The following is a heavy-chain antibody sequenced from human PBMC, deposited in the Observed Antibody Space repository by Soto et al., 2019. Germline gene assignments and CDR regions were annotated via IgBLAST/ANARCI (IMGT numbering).Heavy chain of an antibody. CDR1: GGSFSGYY. J-gene: IGHJ6*03. V-gene: IGHV4-59*08. CDR3: ARRTGYCSGGSCYSYYYYYMDV. CDR2: IYYSGST. D-gene: IGHD2-15*01. Sequence: TSETLSLTCAVYGGSFSGYYWSWIRQPPGKGLEWIGYIYYSGSTNYNPSLKSRVTISVDTSKNQFSLKLSSVTAADTAVYYCARRTGYCSGGSCYSYYYYYMDVWGKGTTVTVS.